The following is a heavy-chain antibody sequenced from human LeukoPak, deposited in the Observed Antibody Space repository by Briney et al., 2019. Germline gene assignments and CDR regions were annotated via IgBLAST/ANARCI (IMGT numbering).Heavy chain of an antibody. V-gene: IGHV1-69-2*01. CDR3: ATQPGGGVAAAVHDGY. CDR1: GYTFTDYY. Sequence: ASVKISCKVSGYTFTDYYMRWVQQAPGKGLEWMGLVDPEDGESIYAEKFQGRVTITADTSTDTAYMELSSLRSEDTAVYYCATQPGGGVAAAVHDGYWGQGILVTVSS. D-gene: IGHD6-13*01. CDR2: VDPEDGES. J-gene: IGHJ4*02.